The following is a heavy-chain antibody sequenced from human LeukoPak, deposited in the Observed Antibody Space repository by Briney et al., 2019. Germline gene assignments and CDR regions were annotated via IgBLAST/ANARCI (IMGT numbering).Heavy chain of an antibody. Sequence: GASVKVSCKASVYTFTGYYMHWVRQAPGQGLEWMGWINPNSGGTNYAQKFQGRVTMTRDTSISTAYMELSRLRSDDTAVYYCARQPSSSPRWFDPWGQGTLVTVSS. V-gene: IGHV1-2*02. CDR2: INPNSGGT. CDR1: VYTFTGYY. CDR3: ARQPSSSPRWFDP. J-gene: IGHJ5*02. D-gene: IGHD2-2*01.